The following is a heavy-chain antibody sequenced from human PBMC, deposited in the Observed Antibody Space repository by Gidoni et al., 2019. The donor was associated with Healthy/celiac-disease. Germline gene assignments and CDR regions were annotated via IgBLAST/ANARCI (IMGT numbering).Heavy chain of an antibody. CDR2: ISGSGGST. CDR3: AKVDFGELWGAFDI. CDR1: GFPFSSYA. J-gene: IGHJ3*02. Sequence: EVQQLASGGGLVQPGGSLRLPCAASGFPFSSYALGWVRQAPGKGLEWVSAISGSGGSTYYADSVKGRFTISRDNSKNTLYLQMNSLRAEDTAVYYCAKVDFGELWGAFDIWGQGTMVSVSS. V-gene: IGHV3-23*01. D-gene: IGHD3-10*01.